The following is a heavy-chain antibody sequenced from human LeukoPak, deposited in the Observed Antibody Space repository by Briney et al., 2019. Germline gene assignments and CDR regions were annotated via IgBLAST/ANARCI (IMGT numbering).Heavy chain of an antibody. CDR1: GYTFTSYY. Sequence: ASVKVSCKASGYTFTSYYMHWVRQAPGQGLEWMGIINPSGGSTSYAQKFQGRVTMTRDMSTSTVYMALSSLRAEDTAVYYCAKKYSTGLDPWGQGTLVTVSS. CDR2: INPSGGST. CDR3: AKKYSTGLDP. D-gene: IGHD1-26*01. J-gene: IGHJ5*02. V-gene: IGHV1-46*01.